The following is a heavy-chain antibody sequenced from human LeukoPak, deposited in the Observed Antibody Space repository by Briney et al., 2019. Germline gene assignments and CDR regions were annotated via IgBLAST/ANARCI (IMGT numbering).Heavy chain of an antibody. CDR3: ARHVGVPWFGEKDYMRPDY. D-gene: IGHD3-10*01. CDR2: IYPGDSDT. V-gene: IGHV5-51*01. Sequence: GESLKISCKGSGYSFTSYWIGWVRQMPGKGLEWMGIIYPGDSDTRYSPSFQGQVTISADKSISTAYLQWSSLKASDTAMYYCARHVGVPWFGEKDYMRPDYWGQGTLVTVSS. CDR1: GYSFTSYW. J-gene: IGHJ4*02.